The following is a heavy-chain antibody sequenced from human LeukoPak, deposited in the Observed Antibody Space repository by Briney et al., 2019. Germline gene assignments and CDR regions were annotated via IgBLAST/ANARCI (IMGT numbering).Heavy chain of an antibody. D-gene: IGHD5-24*01. CDR1: GYTFTSYG. J-gene: IGHJ4*02. V-gene: IGHV1-18*01. CDR2: ISAYNGNT. Sequence: ASVQVSCKASGYTFTSYGISWVRQAPGQGLEWMGWISAYNGNTNYARKLQGRVTMTTDTSTSTAYMELRSLRSDDTAVYYCARARGTITGGYFDYWGQGTLVTVSS. CDR3: ARARGTITGGYFDY.